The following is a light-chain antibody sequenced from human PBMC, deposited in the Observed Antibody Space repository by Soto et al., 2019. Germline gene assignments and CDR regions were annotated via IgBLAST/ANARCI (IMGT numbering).Light chain of an antibody. CDR2: DAS. Sequence: EIVLTQSPATLSLSPGERATLSCRASQSVSSYLAWYQQKPGQAPRLLIYDASNRATGIPARFSGSGSGTDFTLTISSLEPEDFATYYCQQYKAYPLTFGGGTKVEMK. J-gene: IGKJ4*01. V-gene: IGKV3-11*01. CDR1: QSVSSY. CDR3: QQYKAYPLT.